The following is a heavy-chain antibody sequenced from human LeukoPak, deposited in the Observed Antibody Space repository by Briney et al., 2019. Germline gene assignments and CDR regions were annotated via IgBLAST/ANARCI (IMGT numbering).Heavy chain of an antibody. CDR2: ISAYNGNT. D-gene: IGHD2-2*01. V-gene: IGHV1-18*01. J-gene: IGHJ3*02. CDR1: GGTFSSYA. CDR3: ARDLCSSTSCYAFDI. Sequence: ASVKVSCKASGGTFSSYAISWVRQAPGQGLEWMGWISAYNGNTNYAQKLQGRVTMTTDTSTSTAYMELRSLRSDDTAVYYCARDLCSSTSCYAFDIWGQGTMVTVSS.